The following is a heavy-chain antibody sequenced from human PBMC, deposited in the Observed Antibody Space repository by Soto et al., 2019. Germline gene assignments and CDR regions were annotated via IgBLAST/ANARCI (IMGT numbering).Heavy chain of an antibody. Sequence: QVQLVQSGAEVKKPGASVKVSCEASGYIFTDYTIHWVRQAPGQRLELMGWINAGNGDTKYSHQFQGRVTFSRDTSASTVYMELSSLRSEDTAVYYCAREGLVRGVLRGIRFDPWGQGTLVPSPQ. V-gene: IGHV1-3*01. CDR3: AREGLVRGVLRGIRFDP. D-gene: IGHD3-10*01. CDR2: INAGNGDT. CDR1: GYIFTDYT. J-gene: IGHJ5*02.